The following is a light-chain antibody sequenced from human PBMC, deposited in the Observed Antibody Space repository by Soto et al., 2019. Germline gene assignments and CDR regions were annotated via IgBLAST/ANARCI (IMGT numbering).Light chain of an antibody. CDR2: GAS. CDR3: QQYNVWPPM. Sequence: EIVLTQSPATLSLSPGERATLSCRASQSVSSNLAWYQQKPGQAPRLLIYGASTRATGIPARFSGSGSGTEFTLTISSLQSEDFAVFFCQQYNVWPPMFGQGTKVDIK. V-gene: IGKV3-15*01. CDR1: QSVSSN. J-gene: IGKJ1*01.